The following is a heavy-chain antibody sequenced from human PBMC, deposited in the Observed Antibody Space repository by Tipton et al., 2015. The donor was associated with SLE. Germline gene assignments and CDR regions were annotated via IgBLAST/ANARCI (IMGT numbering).Heavy chain of an antibody. J-gene: IGHJ4*02. D-gene: IGHD6-19*01. V-gene: IGHV6-1*01. CDR2: TYYRSKWYN. CDR1: GDSVSSNSAA. CDR3: ARSGSSGWYVGLFDY. Sequence: QLVQSGPEVKPSQTLSLTCAISGDSVSSNSAAWNWIRQSPSRGLEWLGRTYYRSKWYNDYAVSVKSRITINPDTSKNQFSLHLNSVTPEDTAVYYCARSGSSGWYVGLFDYWGQGTLVTVSS.